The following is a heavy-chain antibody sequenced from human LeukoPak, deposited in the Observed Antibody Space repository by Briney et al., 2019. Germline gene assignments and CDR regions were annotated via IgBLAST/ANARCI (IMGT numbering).Heavy chain of an antibody. Sequence: SETLSLTCTVSGGSISSYYWSWIRQPPGKGLEWIGSIYHSGSTYYNPSLKSRVTISVDTSKNQFSLKLSSVTAADTAVYYCARDNSGSSSTNAFDIWGQGTMVTVSS. J-gene: IGHJ3*02. CDR3: ARDNSGSSSTNAFDI. V-gene: IGHV4-59*12. D-gene: IGHD1-26*01. CDR2: IYHSGST. CDR1: GGSISSYY.